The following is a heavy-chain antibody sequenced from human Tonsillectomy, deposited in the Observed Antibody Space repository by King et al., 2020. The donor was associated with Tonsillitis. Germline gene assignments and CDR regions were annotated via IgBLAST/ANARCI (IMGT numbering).Heavy chain of an antibody. V-gene: IGHV3-11*01. CDR1: GFTFSGYY. J-gene: IGHJ4*02. Sequence: VQLVESGGGLVKPGGSLRLSCAASGFTFSGYYMSWIRQAPGKGLEWVSYISSNGSTIYYADSVKGRFTITRDNAKNSPYLQMNSLRAEDTAVYYCARISGRVTMFGGVIIRPGLKSDWHLDYWGQGTLVTVSS. CDR3: ARISGRVTMFGGVIIRPGLKSDWHLDY. CDR2: ISSNGSTI. D-gene: IGHD3-3*01.